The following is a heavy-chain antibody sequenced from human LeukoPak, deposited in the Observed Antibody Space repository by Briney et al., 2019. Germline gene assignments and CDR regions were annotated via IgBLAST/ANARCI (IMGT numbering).Heavy chain of an antibody. CDR3: ARDSRMNYYAS. CDR1: GFTFNDYW. J-gene: IGHJ5*02. CDR2: INEDGSAK. Sequence: GGSLRLSCTASGFTFNDYWMTWVRQTPGKGLEWLANINEDGSAKNYVDSVRGRFTISRDNAVNSLYLQMNSLRAEDTAMYYCARDSRMNYYASWGRGTLVTVSS. V-gene: IGHV3-7*01. D-gene: IGHD3-3*01.